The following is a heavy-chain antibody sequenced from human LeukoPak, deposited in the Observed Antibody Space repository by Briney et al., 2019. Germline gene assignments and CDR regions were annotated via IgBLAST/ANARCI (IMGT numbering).Heavy chain of an antibody. V-gene: IGHV4-4*07. CDR1: GGSISSYY. CDR3: ARDLSNRMVRGVIFWFDP. Sequence: SETLSLTCTVSGGSISSYYWSWLRQPAGKGLEWIGRIYTSGSTNYNPSLKSRVTMSVDTSKNQFSLKLSSVTAADTAVYYCARDLSNRMVRGVIFWFDPWGQGTLVTVSS. J-gene: IGHJ5*02. CDR2: IYTSGST. D-gene: IGHD3-10*01.